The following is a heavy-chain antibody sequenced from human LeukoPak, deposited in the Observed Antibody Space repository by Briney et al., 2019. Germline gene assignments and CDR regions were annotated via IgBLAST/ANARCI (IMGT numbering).Heavy chain of an antibody. CDR1: GFTFSDYC. V-gene: IGHV3-11*01. Sequence: GGSLRLSCAASGFTFSDYCMSWIRQAPGKGLEWVSYISSSGSTIYYADPVKGRFTISRDNAKNSLYLQMNSLRAVDTAVYYCARGGSGWSYFYYYGMDVWGQGTTVTVSS. CDR3: ARGGSGWSYFYYYGMDV. J-gene: IGHJ6*02. D-gene: IGHD6-19*01. CDR2: ISSSGSTI.